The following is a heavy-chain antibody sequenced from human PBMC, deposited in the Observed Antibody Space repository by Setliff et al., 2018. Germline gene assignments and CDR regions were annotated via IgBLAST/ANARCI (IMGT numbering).Heavy chain of an antibody. J-gene: IGHJ4*02. CDR2: IYYSGST. CDR1: GYSISSGYY. D-gene: IGHD3-22*01. V-gene: IGHV4-38-2*02. CDR3: ASFQGNYYYDSSGYYYFDY. Sequence: TSETLSLTCTVSGYSISSGYYWGWIRQPPGKGLEWIGSIYYSGSTYYNPSLKSRVTISVDTSKNQFSLKLSSVTAADTAVYYCASFQGNYYYDSSGYYYFDYWGQGTLVTVSS.